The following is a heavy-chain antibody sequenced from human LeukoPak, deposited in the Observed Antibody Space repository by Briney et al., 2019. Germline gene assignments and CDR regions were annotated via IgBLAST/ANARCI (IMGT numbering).Heavy chain of an antibody. V-gene: IGHV3-21*01. CDR3: ARVGPPSYAMDV. CDR2: ISTTSSYI. Sequence: GGSLRLSCAASGFTFSRYSFNWVRQAPGKGLEWVSSISTTSSYIYYADSLKGRFTISRDNARSSLYLQMNSLRAEGTALYFCARVGPPSYAMDVWGQGTTVTVSS. J-gene: IGHJ6*02. CDR1: GFTFSRYS.